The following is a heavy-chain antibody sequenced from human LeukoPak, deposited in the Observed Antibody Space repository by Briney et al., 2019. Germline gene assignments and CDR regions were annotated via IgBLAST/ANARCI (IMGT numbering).Heavy chain of an antibody. J-gene: IGHJ3*02. V-gene: IGHV4-30-2*01. CDR3: ARDRHGYCSSTSCYYAFDI. D-gene: IGHD2-2*03. Sequence: PSQTLSLTCTVSGGSISSGGYYWSWIRQPPGKGLEWIGYIYHSGSTYYNPSLKSRVTISVDRSKNQFSLKLSSVTAADTAVYYCARDRHGYCSSTSCYYAFDIWGQGTMVTVSS. CDR2: IYHSGST. CDR1: GGSISSGGYY.